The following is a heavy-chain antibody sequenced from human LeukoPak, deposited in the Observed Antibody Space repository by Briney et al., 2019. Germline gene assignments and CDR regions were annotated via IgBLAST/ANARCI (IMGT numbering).Heavy chain of an antibody. CDR2: IWYDGSNK. V-gene: IGHV3-33*08. Sequence: PGRSLRLSCAASGFTFSSYAMHWVRQAPGKGLEWVAVIWYDGSNKYYADSVKGRFTISRDNSKNTLYLQMNSLRAEDTAVYYCARDRSRAFDYWGQGTLVTVSS. J-gene: IGHJ4*02. D-gene: IGHD3-10*01. CDR3: ARDRSRAFDY. CDR1: GFTFSSYA.